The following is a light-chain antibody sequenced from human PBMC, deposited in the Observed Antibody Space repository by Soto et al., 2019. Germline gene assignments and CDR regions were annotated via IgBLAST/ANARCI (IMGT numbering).Light chain of an antibody. V-gene: IGKV3-15*01. CDR3: QQYNNLPT. CDR1: QSVTNT. J-gene: IGKJ1*01. Sequence: EAVMTQSPATLSVSPEERVTISFRASQSVTNTLAWYQHKPGQAPRLLIYGASTRATGIPARFIGSGSGTEFTLSISSLQAEDFAVYYCQQYNNLPTFGQGTKVDIK. CDR2: GAS.